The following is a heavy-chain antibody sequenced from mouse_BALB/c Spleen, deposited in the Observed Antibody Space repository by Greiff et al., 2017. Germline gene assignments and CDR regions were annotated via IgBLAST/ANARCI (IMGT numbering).Heavy chain of an antibody. CDR1: GYTFSSYW. CDR2: ILPGCGST. D-gene: IGHD2-10*02. Sequence: QVQLQQSGAELMQPGASVKISCKATGYTFSSYWIEWVKQRPGHGLEWIGEILPGCGSTNYNENFKGKATFTADTSSNTAYMQLSSLTSEDSAVYYFAEYGNYGGYWGQGTALTVSS. CDR3: AEYGNYGGY. J-gene: IGHJ2*01. V-gene: IGHV1-9*01.